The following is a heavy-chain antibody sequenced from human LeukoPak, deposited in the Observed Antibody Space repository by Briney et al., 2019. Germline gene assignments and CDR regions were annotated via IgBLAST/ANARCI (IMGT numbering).Heavy chain of an antibody. V-gene: IGHV3-23*01. CDR1: GFTFSSYA. CDR3: AKASSYYDSTGYYYHFDY. J-gene: IGHJ4*02. D-gene: IGHD3-22*01. Sequence: GGSLRLSCAVSGFTFSSYAMSWVRQAPGKGLEWVSGISGGGDNTYYADYADSVKGRFTISRDNSKNTLYLQMINLRAEDTAVYYCAKASSYYDSTGYYYHFDYWGQGTLVTVSS. CDR2: ISGGGDNT.